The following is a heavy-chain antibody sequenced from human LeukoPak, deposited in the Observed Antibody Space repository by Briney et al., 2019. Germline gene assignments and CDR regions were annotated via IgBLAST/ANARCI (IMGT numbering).Heavy chain of an antibody. CDR2: ISYDGSNK. CDR1: GFTFSSYG. J-gene: IGHJ4*02. D-gene: IGHD4-11*01. Sequence: PGGSLRLSCAASGFTFSSYGMHWVRQAPGKGLEWVAVISYDGSNKYYADSVKGRFTISRDNSKNTLYLQMNSLRAEDTAVYYCARLAGVHDYSNYGQFDYWGQGTLVTVSS. V-gene: IGHV3-33*05. CDR3: ARLAGVHDYSNYGQFDY.